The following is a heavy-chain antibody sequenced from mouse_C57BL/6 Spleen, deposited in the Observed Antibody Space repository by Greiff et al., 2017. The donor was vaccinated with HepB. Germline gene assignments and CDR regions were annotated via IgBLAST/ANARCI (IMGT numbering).Heavy chain of an antibody. Sequence: QVQLQQPGAELVKPGASVKLSCKASGYTFTSYWMHWVKQRPGQGLEWIGMIHPNSGSTNYNEKFKSKATLTVDKSSSTAYMQLSSLTSEDSAVYYCARIYDYDGGRFAYWGQGTLVTVSA. CDR3: ARIYDYDGGRFAY. CDR1: GYTFTSYW. J-gene: IGHJ3*01. D-gene: IGHD2-4*01. CDR2: IHPNSGST. V-gene: IGHV1-64*01.